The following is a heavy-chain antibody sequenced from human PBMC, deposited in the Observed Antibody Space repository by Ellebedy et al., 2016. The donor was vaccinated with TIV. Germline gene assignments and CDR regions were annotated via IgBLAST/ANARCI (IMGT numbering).Heavy chain of an antibody. D-gene: IGHD3-22*01. CDR1: GGSISSYY. CDR3: ASNSSSGYYNR. CDR2: IYYSGST. V-gene: IGHV4-59*01. J-gene: IGHJ4*02. Sequence: MPGGSLRLSCTVSGGSISSYYWSWIRLPPGKGLEWIGYIYYSGSTNYNPSLKSRVTISVDTSKNQFSLNLSSVTAADTALYYCASNSSSGYYNRWGQGTLVTVSS.